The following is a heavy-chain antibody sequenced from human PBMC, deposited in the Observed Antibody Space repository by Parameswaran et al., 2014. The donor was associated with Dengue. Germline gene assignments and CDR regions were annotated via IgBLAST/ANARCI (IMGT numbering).Heavy chain of an antibody. Sequence: RWIRQPPGKGLEWIGYIYYSGSTNYNPSLKSRVTISVDTSKNQFSLKLSSVTAADTAVYYCARGGGITGTTMFFGGEPNWFDPWGQGTLVTVSS. J-gene: IGHJ5*02. CDR3: ARGGGITGTTMFFGGEPNWFDP. D-gene: IGHD1-20*01. CDR2: IYYSGST. V-gene: IGHV4-59*01.